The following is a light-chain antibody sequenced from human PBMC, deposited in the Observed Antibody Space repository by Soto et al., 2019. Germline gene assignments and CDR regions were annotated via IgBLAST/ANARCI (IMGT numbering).Light chain of an antibody. V-gene: IGLV2-14*01. CDR3: RSYTSRSTLV. J-gene: IGLJ1*01. Sequence: QSPLTQPASVSGSPGQSITISCTGTSSDVGGYNYVSWYQQHPGKAPKLMIYEVTNRPSGVSNRFSGSKSGNTASLTISGLQAEDEADYYCRSYTSRSTLVFGTGTKVTVL. CDR2: EVT. CDR1: SSDVGGYNY.